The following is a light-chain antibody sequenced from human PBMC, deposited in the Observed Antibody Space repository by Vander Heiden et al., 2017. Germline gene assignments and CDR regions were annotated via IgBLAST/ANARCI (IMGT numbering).Light chain of an antibody. CDR3: QQYYNTPFT. Sequence: DIVITQSTDSLAVSLGERATIKCKSSQSFLYSSNNRNYLAWYQQKPGQPPKLLIYWASTRESGIPDRFSGSGSGTDFTLTISSLQAEDVAVYYCQQYYNTPFTFGPGTKVDIK. V-gene: IGKV4-1*01. J-gene: IGKJ3*01. CDR2: WAS. CDR1: QSFLYSSNNRNY.